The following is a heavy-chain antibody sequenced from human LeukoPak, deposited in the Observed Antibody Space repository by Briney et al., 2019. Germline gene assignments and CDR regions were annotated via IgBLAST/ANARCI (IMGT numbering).Heavy chain of an antibody. Sequence: GGSLRLSCAASGFTFSNFGMHWVRQAPGKGLEWVAFIRYDGSNKYYADSVKGRFTISRDNSKNTLYLQMNSLRAEDTAVYYCAKGSGWTGDWFDPWGQGTLVTVSS. CDR3: AKGSGWTGDWFDP. D-gene: IGHD6-19*01. V-gene: IGHV3-30*02. CDR1: GFTFSNFG. J-gene: IGHJ5*02. CDR2: IRYDGSNK.